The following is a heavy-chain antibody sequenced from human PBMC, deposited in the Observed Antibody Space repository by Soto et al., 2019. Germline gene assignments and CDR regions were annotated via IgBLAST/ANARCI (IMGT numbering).Heavy chain of an antibody. Sequence: DVQLVESGGDLVQPGGSLRLSCATSGFTFSDHYMDWVRQAPGKGLEWLGRIRKKPNSYTTEYAASVKGRFTISRDDSKNSLYLQMESLETGDTAVYYCARAQRGISSTLDYWGQGTLVTVSS. CDR3: ARAQRGISSTLDY. J-gene: IGHJ4*02. D-gene: IGHD6-13*01. V-gene: IGHV3-72*01. CDR1: GFTFSDHY. CDR2: IRKKPNSYTT.